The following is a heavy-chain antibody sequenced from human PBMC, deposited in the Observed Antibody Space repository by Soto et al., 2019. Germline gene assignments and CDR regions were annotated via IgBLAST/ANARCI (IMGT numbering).Heavy chain of an antibody. CDR2: ISSNGGST. CDR3: ARVSYYGSGIDY. D-gene: IGHD3-10*01. V-gene: IGHV3-64*01. CDR1: GFTFSSYA. Sequence: EVQLVESGGGLVQPGGSLRLSCAASGFTFSSYAMHWVRQAPGKGLEYVSAISSNGGSTYYANSVKGRFNISRDNSKNTLYLQMGSLRAEDMAVYYCARVSYYGSGIDYWGQGTLVTVSS. J-gene: IGHJ4*02.